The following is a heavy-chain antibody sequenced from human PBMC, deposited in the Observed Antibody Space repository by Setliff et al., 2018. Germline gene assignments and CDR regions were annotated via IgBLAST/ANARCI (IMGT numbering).Heavy chain of an antibody. J-gene: IGHJ4*02. CDR1: GFTFNNFA. CDR2: IKQDGSEK. D-gene: IGHD6-19*01. V-gene: IGHV3-7*01. CDR3: ARSLPFASVAGTGCDY. Sequence: PGGSLRLSCAASGFTFNNFAMHWVRQAPGKGLEWVANIKQDGSEKYYVDSVKGRFTISRDNAKNSLYLQMSSLRAEDTAVYYCARSLPFASVAGTGCDYWGQGTLVTVSS.